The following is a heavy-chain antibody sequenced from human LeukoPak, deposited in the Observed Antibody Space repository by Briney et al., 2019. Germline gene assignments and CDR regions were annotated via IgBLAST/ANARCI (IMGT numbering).Heavy chain of an antibody. CDR3: ARGEGYSSFYDY. D-gene: IGHD6-13*01. Sequence: PGGSLRLSCAASGFPFSSYSMHWVRQAPGKGLEWVSSISSSSSYIYYADSVKGRFTISRDNAKNSLYLQMNSLRAEDTAVYYCARGEGYSSFYDYWGQGTLVTVSS. CDR1: GFPFSSYS. J-gene: IGHJ4*02. CDR2: ISSSSSYI. V-gene: IGHV3-21*01.